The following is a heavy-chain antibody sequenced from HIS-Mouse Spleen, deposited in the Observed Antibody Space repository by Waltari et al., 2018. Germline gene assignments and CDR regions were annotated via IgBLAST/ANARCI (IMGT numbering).Heavy chain of an antibody. CDR2: INHSGST. CDR3: ARGYSSSWYTETFDY. D-gene: IGHD6-13*01. V-gene: IGHV4-34*01. J-gene: IGHJ4*02. Sequence: QVQLQQWGAGLLKPSETLSLTCAVYGGSFSGYYCSWIRQPPGKGLEWIGEINHSGSTNYNPSLKSRVTISVDTSKNQFSLKLSSVTAADTAVYYCARGYSSSWYTETFDYWGQGTLVTVSS. CDR1: GGSFSGYY.